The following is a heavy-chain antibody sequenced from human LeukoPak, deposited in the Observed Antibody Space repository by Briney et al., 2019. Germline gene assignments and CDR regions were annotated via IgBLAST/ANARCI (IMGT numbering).Heavy chain of an antibody. CDR1: GGSISSYY. CDR3: ARHTYDSSGSFDY. D-gene: IGHD3-22*01. CDR2: IYYSGST. V-gene: IGHV4-59*08. Sequence: SETLSLTCTVSGGSISSYYWSWIRQPPGKGLEWIGYIYYSGSTNYNPSLKSRVTISVDTSKNQFSLKLSSVTAADTAVYYCARHTYDSSGSFDYWGQGTLVTVSS. J-gene: IGHJ4*02.